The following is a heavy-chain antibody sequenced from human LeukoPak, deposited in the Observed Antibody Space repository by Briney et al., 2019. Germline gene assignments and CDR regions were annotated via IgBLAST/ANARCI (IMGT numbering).Heavy chain of an antibody. J-gene: IGHJ4*02. CDR1: GGSISSYY. D-gene: IGHD4-17*01. CDR2: INYSGST. Sequence: SETLSPTCTVSGGSISSYYWSWIRQPPGKGLEWIGYINYSGSTNYNPSLKSRVTISVDKSKNQFSLKLSSVTAADTAVYYCARVPAFYYGDYWTSSNYFDYWGQGTLVTVSS. CDR3: ARVPAFYYGDYWTSSNYFDY. V-gene: IGHV4-59*12.